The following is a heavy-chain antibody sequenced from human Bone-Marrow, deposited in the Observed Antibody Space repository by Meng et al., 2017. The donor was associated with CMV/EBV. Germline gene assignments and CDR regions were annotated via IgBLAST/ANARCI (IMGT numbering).Heavy chain of an antibody. CDR3: AGRDGNNWDYFKY. D-gene: IGHD5-24*01. V-gene: IGHV3-66*01. Sequence: CAANGFTISANYMNWVRQAPGKGPGWVSIIYTGGETDYADSVKGRFIIYRDYYKNSLYLQMNSLRVDDTAVYYCAGRDGNNWDYFKYWGQGTLVTVSS. CDR2: IYTGGET. CDR1: GFTISANY. J-gene: IGHJ4*02.